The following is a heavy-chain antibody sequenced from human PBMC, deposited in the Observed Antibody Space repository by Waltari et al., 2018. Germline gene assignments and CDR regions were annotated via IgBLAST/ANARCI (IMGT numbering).Heavy chain of an antibody. J-gene: IGHJ4*02. CDR2: MNPNSGNT. D-gene: IGHD3-10*01. V-gene: IGHV1-8*02. CDR1: GYTFTSYD. Sequence: QVQLVQSGAEVKKPGASVKVSCKASGYTFTSYDINWVRQATGQGLEWMGWMNPNSGNTGYAKKSQGRFTITMNTSISTAYMELSSLRSEDTAVYYWARGHSRGHFDYWGQGTLVTVSS. CDR3: ARGHSRGHFDY.